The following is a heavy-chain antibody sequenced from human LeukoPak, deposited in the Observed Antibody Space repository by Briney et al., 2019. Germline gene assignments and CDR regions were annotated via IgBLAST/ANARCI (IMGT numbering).Heavy chain of an antibody. Sequence: GGSLRLSCAASGFTFNNYNMNWVRQAPGKGLEWVSAISGSGGSTYYADSVKGRFTISRDNSKNTLYLQMNSLRAEDTAVYYCAKGGSRSSGWYVGAYYFDYWGQGTLVTVSS. CDR2: ISGSGGST. CDR3: AKGGSRSSGWYVGAYYFDY. J-gene: IGHJ4*02. D-gene: IGHD6-19*01. CDR1: GFTFNNYN. V-gene: IGHV3-23*01.